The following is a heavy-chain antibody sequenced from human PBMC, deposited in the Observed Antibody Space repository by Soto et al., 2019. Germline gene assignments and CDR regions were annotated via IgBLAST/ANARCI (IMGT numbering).Heavy chain of an antibody. CDR1: GDSVSSNSAA. J-gene: IGHJ3*02. CDR2: TYYRSKWYN. CDR3: ARDHVYSGSSWAHAFEI. Sequence: SQAISLTCSITGDSVSSNSAAWNWIRQSPSRGLEWLGRTYYRSKWYNDYAVSVKSRITINPDTSKNQFSLQLNSVTPEDTAVYYFARDHVYSGSSWAHAFEIWGHGIMV. V-gene: IGHV6-1*01. D-gene: IGHD6-6*01.